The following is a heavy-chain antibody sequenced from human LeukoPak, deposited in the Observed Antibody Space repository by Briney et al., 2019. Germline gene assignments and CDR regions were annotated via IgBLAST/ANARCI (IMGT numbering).Heavy chain of an antibody. J-gene: IGHJ4*02. D-gene: IGHD5-18*01. Sequence: GGSLRLSCAASGFTFDDYGMSWVRQAPGKGLEWVSGINWNGGSTGYADSVKGRFTISRDNAKNFLYLQMNSLRAEDTALYYCAGGGYKNPPMDDWGQGTLVTVSS. V-gene: IGHV3-20*04. CDR3: AGGGYKNPPMDD. CDR1: GFTFDDYG. CDR2: INWNGGST.